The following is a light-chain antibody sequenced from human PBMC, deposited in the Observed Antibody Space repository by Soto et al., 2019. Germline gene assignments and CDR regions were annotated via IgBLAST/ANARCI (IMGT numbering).Light chain of an antibody. CDR3: QQYNSYSYT. Sequence: DIQMTQSPSTLSASVGDRVTITCRARQSISTWLAWYQQKPGKAPKLLIYDVSTLESGIPSRFSGSGSGTEFTLSISSLQPDDFATYYCQQYNSYSYTFGQGTKLEIK. CDR2: DVS. CDR1: QSISTW. V-gene: IGKV1-5*01. J-gene: IGKJ2*01.